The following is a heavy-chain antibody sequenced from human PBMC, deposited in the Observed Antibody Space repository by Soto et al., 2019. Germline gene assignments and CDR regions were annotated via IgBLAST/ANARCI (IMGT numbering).Heavy chain of an antibody. V-gene: IGHV3-7*01. CDR2: IKQDGSEK. Sequence: EVQLVESGGGLVQPGGSLRLSCAASGLTFSTYWMSWVRQVPGKGLEWVANIKQDGSEKYYVDSVKGRFTISRDNAENSLYLQMNSLRVDDTAVYYCARHVETFFDYWGQGTLVTVSS. CDR1: GLTFSTYW. J-gene: IGHJ4*02. CDR3: ARHVETFFDY. D-gene: IGHD3-16*01.